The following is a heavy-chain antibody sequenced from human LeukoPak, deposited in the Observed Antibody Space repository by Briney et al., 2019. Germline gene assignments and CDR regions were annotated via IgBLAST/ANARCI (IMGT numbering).Heavy chain of an antibody. CDR1: GGSFSGYY. D-gene: IGHD3-16*02. CDR3: ARGRGVSDYVWGSYRPFDY. J-gene: IGHJ4*02. V-gene: IGHV4-34*01. CDR2: INHSGST. Sequence: PSETLSLTCAVYGGSFSGYYWSWIRQPPGKGLEWIGEINHSGSTNYNPSLKSRVTISVDTSKNQFSLKLSSVTAADTAVYYCARGRGVSDYVWGSYRPFDYWGQGTLVTVSS.